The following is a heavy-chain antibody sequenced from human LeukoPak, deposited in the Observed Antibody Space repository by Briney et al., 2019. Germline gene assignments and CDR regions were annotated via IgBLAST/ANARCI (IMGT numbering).Heavy chain of an antibody. CDR2: IYSGGST. V-gene: IGHV3-66*01. D-gene: IGHD5-12*01. CDR1: EFSVGSNY. Sequence: GGSLRLSCAASEFSVGSNYMTWVRQAPGKGLEWVSLIYSGGSTYYADSVKGRFTISRDNSKNTLYLQMNSLRAEDTAVYYCARVWSGYDQYFDYWGQGTLVTVSS. CDR3: ARVWSGYDQYFDY. J-gene: IGHJ4*02.